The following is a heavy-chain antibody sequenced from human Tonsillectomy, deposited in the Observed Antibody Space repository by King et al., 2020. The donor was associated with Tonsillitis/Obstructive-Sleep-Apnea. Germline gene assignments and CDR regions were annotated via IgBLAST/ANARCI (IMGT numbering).Heavy chain of an antibody. Sequence: QLVQSGAEVKKPGSSVKVSCKASGGTFSNYGISWVRQAPGQGLEWMGRIIPILGIGNYAQKFQGRVTIIADKSTGIAYMELSSLRTEDTAVYYCARGVKYDLSRGYYMDVWGKGTTVTVSS. V-gene: IGHV1-69*04. CDR1: GGTFSNYG. CDR3: ARGVKYDLSRGYYMDV. J-gene: IGHJ6*03. CDR2: IIPILGIG. D-gene: IGHD1-1*01.